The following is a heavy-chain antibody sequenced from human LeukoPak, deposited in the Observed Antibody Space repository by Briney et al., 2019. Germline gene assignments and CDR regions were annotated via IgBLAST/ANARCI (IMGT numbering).Heavy chain of an antibody. CDR2: IIPIFGTA. V-gene: IGHV1-69*13. Sequence: GASVKVSCKASGGTFSSYAISWVRHAPGQGLEWMGGIIPIFGTANYAQKFQGRVTITADESTSTAHMELSSLRSEDTAVYYCARVRVAARSPTYYYYYYMDVLGKGTTVTVSS. J-gene: IGHJ6*03. D-gene: IGHD6-6*01. CDR3: ARVRVAARSPTYYYYYYMDV. CDR1: GGTFSSYA.